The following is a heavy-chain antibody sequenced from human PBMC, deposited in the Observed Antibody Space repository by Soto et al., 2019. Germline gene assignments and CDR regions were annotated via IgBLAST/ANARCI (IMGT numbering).Heavy chain of an antibody. CDR1: GFTFSSYA. CDR3: AKDSTRGVTIVRGVIISAFDI. J-gene: IGHJ3*02. D-gene: IGHD3-10*01. CDR2: ISGSGGST. V-gene: IGHV3-23*01. Sequence: PGGSLRLSCAASGFTFSSYAMSWVRQAPGKGLEWVSAISGSGGSTYYADSVKGRFTISRDNSKNTLYLQMNSLRAEDTAVYYCAKDSTRGVTIVRGVIISAFDIWGQGTMVTVSS.